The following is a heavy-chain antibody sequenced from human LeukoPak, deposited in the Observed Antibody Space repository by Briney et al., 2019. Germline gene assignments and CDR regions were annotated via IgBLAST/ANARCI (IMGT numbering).Heavy chain of an antibody. Sequence: SETLSLTCAVYGGSFSDYYWSWIRQPPGKGLEWIGEINHSGGTNYYPSLKSRVTISLDTSKNQFSLKLRSVTAADTAVHYCARKAPGTLDLWGRGTLVTVSS. CDR1: GGSFSDYY. J-gene: IGHJ2*01. V-gene: IGHV4-34*01. CDR3: ARKAPGTLDL. CDR2: INHSGGT.